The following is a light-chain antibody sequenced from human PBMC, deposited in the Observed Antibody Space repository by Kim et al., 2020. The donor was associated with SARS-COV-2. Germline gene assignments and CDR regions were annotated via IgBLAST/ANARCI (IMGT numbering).Light chain of an antibody. Sequence: EIVMTQSPATLSVSPGDRATLSCRASQSVGSGLAWYQQKPGQAPRPLIYDASTRATGVPARFSGSGSGTEFTLTISSLQSKDFAIYYCPQYKSRPPVTFGGGTKVEIK. CDR1: QSVGSG. V-gene: IGKV3-15*01. CDR2: DAS. J-gene: IGKJ4*01. CDR3: PQYKSRPPVT.